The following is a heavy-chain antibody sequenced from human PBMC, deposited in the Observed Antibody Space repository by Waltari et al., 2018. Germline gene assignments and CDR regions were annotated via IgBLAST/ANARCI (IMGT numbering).Heavy chain of an antibody. V-gene: IGHV3-23*04. CDR1: GFTFSTYA. Sequence: ELQLVESGGGLVQPGGSLRLSCAASGFTFSTYAMSSVPQAPGKGLEWVSAISGSSGSRYCADYVKGRFTISRDNAKNTLYLQMNRLRAEDTAVYYWAKGRVVRFLGGMDVWGQGTTVTVSS. D-gene: IGHD3-3*01. CDR2: ISGSSGSR. J-gene: IGHJ6*02. CDR3: AKGRVVRFLGGMDV.